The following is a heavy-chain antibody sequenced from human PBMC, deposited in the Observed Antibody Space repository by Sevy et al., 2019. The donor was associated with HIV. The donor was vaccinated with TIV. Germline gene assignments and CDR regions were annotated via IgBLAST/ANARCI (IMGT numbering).Heavy chain of an antibody. D-gene: IGHD2-2*01. Sequence: GGSLRLSCVGSGFTFSSYSMNWVRQAPGKGLEWLSYMNSITSTIYYVYSVKGRFTISRDNAKNSVSLQMHSLRAEDTAVYYCARNGGYADYGMDVWGQGTTVTVSS. CDR1: GFTFSSYS. CDR3: ARNGGYADYGMDV. V-gene: IGHV3-48*01. CDR2: MNSITSTI. J-gene: IGHJ6*02.